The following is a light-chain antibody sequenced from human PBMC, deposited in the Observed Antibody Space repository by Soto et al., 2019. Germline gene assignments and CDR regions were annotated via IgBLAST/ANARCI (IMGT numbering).Light chain of an antibody. CDR3: QHYNSYSEA. Sequence: DIHMTHSPSTVSSSVLYRFIMTCLASQSISSWLAWYQQKPGKVPKLLIYKASSLESGVPSRFSGSGSGTEFTLTISSLQPDDFATYYCQHYNSYSEAFGQGTKVDIK. J-gene: IGKJ1*01. CDR1: QSISSW. V-gene: IGKV1-5*03. CDR2: KAS.